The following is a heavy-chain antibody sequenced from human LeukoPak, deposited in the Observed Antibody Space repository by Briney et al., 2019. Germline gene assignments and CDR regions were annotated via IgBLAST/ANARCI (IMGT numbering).Heavy chain of an antibody. CDR3: ARDPLGYCSSTSCFDYFYY. J-gene: IGHJ4*02. Sequence: GGSLRLSCAASGFTFDDYGMSWVRQAPGKGLERVSGINWNGGSTGYADSVKGRFTISRDNAKNSLYLQMNSLRAEDTALYYCARDPLGYCSSTSCFDYFYYWGQGTLVTVSS. CDR1: GFTFDDYG. CDR2: INWNGGST. D-gene: IGHD2-2*01. V-gene: IGHV3-20*04.